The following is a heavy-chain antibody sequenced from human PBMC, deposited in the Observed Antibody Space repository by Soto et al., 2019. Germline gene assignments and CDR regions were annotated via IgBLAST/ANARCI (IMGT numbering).Heavy chain of an antibody. D-gene: IGHD3-10*01. CDR1: GFTFSDYY. Sequence: GGSLRLSCAASGFTFSDYYMSWIRQAPGKGLEWVSYISSSSSYTNYADSVKGRFTISRDNAKNSLYLQMNSLRAEDTAVYYCARDLGYYGSDLFMDVWGQGTTVTVSS. CDR3: ARDLGYYGSDLFMDV. J-gene: IGHJ6*02. V-gene: IGHV3-11*05. CDR2: ISSSSSYT.